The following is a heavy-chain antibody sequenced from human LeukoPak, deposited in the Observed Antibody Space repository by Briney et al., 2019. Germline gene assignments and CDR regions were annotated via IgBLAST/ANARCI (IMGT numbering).Heavy chain of an antibody. V-gene: IGHV5-51*01. CDR2: IYPGDSDT. D-gene: IGHD5-24*01. J-gene: IGHJ3*02. CDR1: GYSFTSYW. Sequence: GESLKISCKGSGYSFTSYWIGWVRQMPGKGLEWMGIIYPGDSDTRYSPTFQGQVTISGDKSIRTAYLQWSSLKASDTAIHYCAKTRDGFLSGAFDIWGQGTMVTVSS. CDR3: AKTRDGFLSGAFDI.